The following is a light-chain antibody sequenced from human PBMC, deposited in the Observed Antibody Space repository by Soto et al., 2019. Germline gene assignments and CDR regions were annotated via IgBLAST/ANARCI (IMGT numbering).Light chain of an antibody. Sequence: VLTQSPGTLSLSPGERATLSCRASQSVSRYLVWYQQKPGQAPRLLIYGASSRASGIPDRFSGSGSGTDFTLTINRLGPEDSAVYYCQHSYTTPPWTFGQGTKVEIK. V-gene: IGKV3-20*01. J-gene: IGKJ1*01. CDR3: QHSYTTPPWT. CDR2: GAS. CDR1: QSVSRY.